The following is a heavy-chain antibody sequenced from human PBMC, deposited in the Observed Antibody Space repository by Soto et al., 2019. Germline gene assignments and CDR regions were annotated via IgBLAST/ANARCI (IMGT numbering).Heavy chain of an antibody. Sequence: EVQLVESGGGLVQPGGSLRLSCAASGFTFSSYWMSWVRQAPGKGLEWVANIKQDGSEKYYVDSVKGRFTISRDNAKNSLYLQMNSLRAEDTAVYYCAREPEAAADYYSYYMDVWGKGTTVTVSS. V-gene: IGHV3-7*01. J-gene: IGHJ6*03. CDR1: GFTFSSYW. CDR2: IKQDGSEK. CDR3: AREPEAAADYYSYYMDV. D-gene: IGHD6-13*01.